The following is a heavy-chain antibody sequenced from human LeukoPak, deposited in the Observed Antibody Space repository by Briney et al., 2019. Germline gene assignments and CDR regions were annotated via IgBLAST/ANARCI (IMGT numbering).Heavy chain of an antibody. V-gene: IGHV1-69*13. J-gene: IGHJ6*02. CDR1: GGTFSSYA. CDR3: ASFPILYCSSTSCYAGPGDGYYGMDV. D-gene: IGHD2-2*01. Sequence: ASVKVSCKASGGTFSSYAISWVRQAPGQGLEWMGGIIPIFGTANYAQKFQGRVTITADESTSTAYMELSSLRSEDTAVYYCASFPILYCSSTSCYAGPGDGYYGMDVWGQGTTVTVSS. CDR2: IIPIFGTA.